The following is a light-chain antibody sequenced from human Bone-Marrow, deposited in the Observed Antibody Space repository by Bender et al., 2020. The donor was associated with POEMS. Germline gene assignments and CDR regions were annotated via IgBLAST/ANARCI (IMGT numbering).Light chain of an antibody. J-gene: IGLJ3*02. CDR1: SSKFGSYP. V-gene: IGLV1-44*01. CDR2: NNS. Sequence: QSVLTQPPSASGTPGQRVTISCSGSSSKFGSYPVNWYQQLPGAAPKLVIFNNSQRPSGVPDRFSGSNSGTSASLAISGLMYDEEADFYCETWDDSLNGWVFGGGTKLTVL. CDR3: ETWDDSLNGWV.